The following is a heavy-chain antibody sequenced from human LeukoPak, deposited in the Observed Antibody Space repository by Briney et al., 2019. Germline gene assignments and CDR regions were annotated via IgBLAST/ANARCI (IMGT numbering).Heavy chain of an antibody. D-gene: IGHD6-19*01. J-gene: IGHJ6*02. V-gene: IGHV1-69*13. CDR1: GGTFSSYA. CDR3: ARDPGWPNRNYYYYGMDV. Sequence: GASVKVSCKASGGTFSSYAISWVRQAPGQGLEWMGGIIPIFGTANYAQKFQGRVTITADESTSTAYMELSSLRSEDTAVYYCARDPGWPNRNYYYYGMDVWGQGTTVTVSS. CDR2: IIPIFGTA.